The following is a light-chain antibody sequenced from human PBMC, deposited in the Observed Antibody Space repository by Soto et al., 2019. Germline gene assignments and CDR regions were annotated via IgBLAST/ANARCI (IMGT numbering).Light chain of an antibody. J-gene: IGLJ1*01. CDR2: EIN. CDR3: SSYAGINIYV. Sequence: QSALTQPPSASGSPGQSVTISCTGTSSDVGAFNYVSWYQQHPGKAPKLMIFEINKRPSGVPDRFSGSKSGNTASLTVSGLQAEDEADYYCSSYAGINIYVFGGGTKATVL. V-gene: IGLV2-8*01. CDR1: SSDVGAFNY.